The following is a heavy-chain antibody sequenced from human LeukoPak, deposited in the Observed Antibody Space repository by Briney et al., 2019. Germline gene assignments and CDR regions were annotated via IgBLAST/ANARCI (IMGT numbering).Heavy chain of an antibody. CDR2: INYSGST. V-gene: IGHV4-39*01. J-gene: IGHJ4*02. CDR3: ARWWLLLRVHDY. CDR1: GASISSSNYY. D-gene: IGHD3-22*01. Sequence: PSETLSLTCTVSGASISSSNYYWGWIRQPPGKGLEWIASINYSGSTYYNPSLKSRVTISVDTSKNQFSLKLSSVTAADTAVYYCARWWLLLRVHDYWGQGTLVTVSS.